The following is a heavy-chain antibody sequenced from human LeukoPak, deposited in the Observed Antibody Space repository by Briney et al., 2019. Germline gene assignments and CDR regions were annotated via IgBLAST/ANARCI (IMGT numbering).Heavy chain of an antibody. J-gene: IGHJ6*02. D-gene: IGHD2-15*01. Sequence: GGSLRLSCAASGFTFSDYYMSWVRQAPGKGLEWVSYISSSGSAIYYADSVKGRFTISRDNAKNSLYLQMNSLRAEDTAVYYCAREVVTPYYGMDVWGQGTTVTVSS. CDR2: ISSSGSAI. V-gene: IGHV3-11*01. CDR1: GFTFSDYY. CDR3: AREVVTPYYGMDV.